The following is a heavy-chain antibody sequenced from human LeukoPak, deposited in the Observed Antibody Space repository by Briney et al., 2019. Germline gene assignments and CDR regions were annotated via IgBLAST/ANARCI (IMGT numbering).Heavy chain of an antibody. Sequence: ASVKVSCKASGYTFTSYGISWVRQAPGQGLEWMGWISAYSGNTNYAQKLQGRVTMTTDTSTSTAYMELRSLRSDDTAVYYCARGEGGDYTDPCYFDYWGQGTLVTVSS. D-gene: IGHD4-17*01. CDR1: GYTFTSYG. J-gene: IGHJ4*02. V-gene: IGHV1-18*01. CDR3: ARGEGGDYTDPCYFDY. CDR2: ISAYSGNT.